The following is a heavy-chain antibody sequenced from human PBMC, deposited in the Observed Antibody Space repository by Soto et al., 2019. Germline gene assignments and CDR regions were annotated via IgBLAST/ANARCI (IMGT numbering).Heavy chain of an antibody. D-gene: IGHD3-22*01. CDR2: IYYSGST. J-gene: IGHJ6*02. Sequence: PSETLSLTCTVSGGSISSYYWSWIRQPPGKGLEWIGYIYYSGSTNYNPSLKSRVTISVDTSKNQFSLKLSSVTAADTAVYFCAREAGYYYDSSGYGMDVWGQGTTVTVSS. CDR3: AREAGYYYDSSGYGMDV. CDR1: GGSISSYY. V-gene: IGHV4-59*01.